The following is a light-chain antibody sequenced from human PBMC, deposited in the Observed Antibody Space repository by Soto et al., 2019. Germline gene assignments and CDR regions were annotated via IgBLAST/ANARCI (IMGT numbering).Light chain of an antibody. CDR1: SSNIGGNT. V-gene: IGLV1-44*01. Sequence: QSVLTQPPSASGTPGQRVTISCSGSSSNIGGNTVNWYQQLPGTAPKLLIYNNNQRPSGVPDRFSGSKSGTSASLAISGLQSEYEADYYCATWDDSRNKVFGTGTKVTVL. CDR2: NNN. CDR3: ATWDDSRNKV. J-gene: IGLJ1*01.